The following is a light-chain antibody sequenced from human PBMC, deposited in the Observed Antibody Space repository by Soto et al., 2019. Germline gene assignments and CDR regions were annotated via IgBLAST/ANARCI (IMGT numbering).Light chain of an antibody. CDR1: QSVSSSY. Sequence: EIVLTQSPCTLSLSPGQRATLSCRASQSVSSSYLAWYQQKPGQAPRLLIFGASSRASGIPDRFSGSGSGTDFTLTISGLEPEDFAVYYCQQYGSSPLTFGGGTKVDI. V-gene: IGKV3-20*01. J-gene: IGKJ4*01. CDR2: GAS. CDR3: QQYGSSPLT.